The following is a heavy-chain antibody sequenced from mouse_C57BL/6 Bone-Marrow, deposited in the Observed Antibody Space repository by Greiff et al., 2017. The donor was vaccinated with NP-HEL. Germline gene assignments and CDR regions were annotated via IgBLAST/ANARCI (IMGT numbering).Heavy chain of an antibody. J-gene: IGHJ2*01. D-gene: IGHD1-1*01. CDR3: ARQNYGSPDY. CDR1: GFTFSSYG. CDR2: ISSGGSYT. V-gene: IGHV5-6*01. Sequence: EVKVVESGGDLVKPGGSLKLSCAASGFTFSSYGMSWVRQTPDKRLEWVATISSGGSYTYYPDSVKGRFTISRDNAKNTLYLQMSSLKSEDTAMYYCARQNYGSPDYWGQGTTLTVSS.